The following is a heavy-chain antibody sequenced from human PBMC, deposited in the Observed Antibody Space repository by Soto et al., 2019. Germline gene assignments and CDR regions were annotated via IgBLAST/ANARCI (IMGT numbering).Heavy chain of an antibody. CDR3: ARSVFP. CDR2: IYYSGST. J-gene: IGHJ5*02. V-gene: IGHV4-31*03. Sequence: QVQLQESGPGRVKPSQTLSLTCTVSGGSISSGGYYWNWIRQHPGKGLEWIGYIYYSGSTYYNPSRTTRVTISVDTSKNPFSLKLSSVTAADTAVYYCARSVFPWGQGTLVTVSS. CDR1: GGSISSGGYY.